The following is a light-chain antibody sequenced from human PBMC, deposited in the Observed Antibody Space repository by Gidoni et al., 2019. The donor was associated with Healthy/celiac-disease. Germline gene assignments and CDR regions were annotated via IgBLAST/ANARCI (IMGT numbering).Light chain of an antibody. Sequence: EIVLTQSPGPLSLSPGERATRSCRASQSVSSSYLAWYQQTPGQAPRLLIYGASSRATGHPDRFSGSWSATVFTLTISRLEPEDFAVYYCQQYGSSPGTFGGGTKVEIK. V-gene: IGKV3-20*01. CDR1: QSVSSSY. CDR2: GAS. CDR3: QQYGSSPGT. J-gene: IGKJ4*01.